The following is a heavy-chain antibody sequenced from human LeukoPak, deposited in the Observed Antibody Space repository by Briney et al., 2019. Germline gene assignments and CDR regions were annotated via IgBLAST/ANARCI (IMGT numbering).Heavy chain of an antibody. CDR3: ARASGYDSSGYWKDY. CDR1: GYTCTGYH. D-gene: IGHD3-22*01. Sequence: ASVKVSCKTSGYTCTGYHLHWVRQAPGQGLEWMGRINPHNAGTNFAQKFQGRVTMTRDTSISTAYMELSSLRSDDTGVYYCARASGYDSSGYWKDYWGQGTLVTVSS. V-gene: IGHV1-2*02. CDR2: INPHNAGT. J-gene: IGHJ4*02.